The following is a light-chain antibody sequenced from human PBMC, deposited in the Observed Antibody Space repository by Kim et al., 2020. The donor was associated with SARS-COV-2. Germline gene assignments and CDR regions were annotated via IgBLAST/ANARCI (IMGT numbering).Light chain of an antibody. V-gene: IGKV3-11*01. J-gene: IGKJ4*01. CDR2: ETS. CDR1: QSVGNS. CDR3: QQRYNWPLT. Sequence: LSPGERATLSRRASQSVGNSLAWFQQKPGQAPRLLIFETSNRATGIPARFSGSGSGTAFTLTISSLEPEDFAVYYCQQRYNWPLTFGGGTKVEIK.